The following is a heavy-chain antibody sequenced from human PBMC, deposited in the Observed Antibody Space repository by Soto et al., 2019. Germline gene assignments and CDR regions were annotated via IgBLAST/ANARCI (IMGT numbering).Heavy chain of an antibody. Sequence: PSETLSLTCTVSGGSISSSSYYWGWIRQPPGKGLEWIGSIYYSGSTYYNPSLKSRVTISVDTSKNQFSLKLSSVTAADTAVYYCARHKANYYYGSGSYSPSPDYWGQGTLVTVSS. CDR2: IYYSGST. D-gene: IGHD3-10*01. CDR1: GGSISSSSYY. J-gene: IGHJ4*02. V-gene: IGHV4-39*01. CDR3: ARHKANYYYGSGSYSPSPDY.